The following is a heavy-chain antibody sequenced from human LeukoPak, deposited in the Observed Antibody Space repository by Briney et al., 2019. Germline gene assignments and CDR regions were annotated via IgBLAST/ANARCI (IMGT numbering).Heavy chain of an antibody. Sequence: SETLSLTCAVYGGSFSGYYWNWIRQPPGKGLEWIGEINHSGSTNYNPSLKSRVIISVDTSKNQFSLKLTSVTAADTAVYYCARGWYDSSGYYYKPFGYWAQGTRVTVSP. D-gene: IGHD3-22*01. CDR1: GGSFSGYY. CDR3: ARGWYDSSGYYYKPFGY. J-gene: IGHJ4*02. CDR2: INHSGST. V-gene: IGHV4-34*01.